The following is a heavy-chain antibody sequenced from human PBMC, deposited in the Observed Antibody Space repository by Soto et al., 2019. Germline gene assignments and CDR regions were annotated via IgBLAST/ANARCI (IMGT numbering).Heavy chain of an antibody. CDR2: TYTGGNS. D-gene: IGHD3-10*01. V-gene: IGHV3-53*02. Sequence: EVQLVQTGGGLIKPGGSLSLSCAASGLSVSDKYMSWVRQAPGKGLEWVSLTYTGGNSYFEDFVKGRFIVSRDISKNTLFLHMNSLAAEDTAVYYCAREGYAYGLDFWGQGSLVTVSS. J-gene: IGHJ4*02. CDR1: GLSVSDKY. CDR3: AREGYAYGLDF.